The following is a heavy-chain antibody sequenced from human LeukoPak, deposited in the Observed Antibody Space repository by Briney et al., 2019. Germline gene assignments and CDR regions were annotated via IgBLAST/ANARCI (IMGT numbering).Heavy chain of an antibody. Sequence: GESLKISCKGSGYSFTSYWIGWVRQMPGKGLEWMGIIYPGDSDTRYSPSFQGQVTISADKSISTAYLQWSSLKASDTAMYYCARQTLGYSSSWYPLRGFYDYWGQGTLVTVSS. CDR3: ARQTLGYSSSWYPLRGFYDY. V-gene: IGHV5-51*01. CDR1: GYSFTSYW. D-gene: IGHD6-13*01. CDR2: IYPGDSDT. J-gene: IGHJ4*02.